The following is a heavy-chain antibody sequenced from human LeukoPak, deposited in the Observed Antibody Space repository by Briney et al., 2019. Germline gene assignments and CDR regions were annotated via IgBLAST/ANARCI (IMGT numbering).Heavy chain of an antibody. CDR2: ISYIGST. J-gene: IGHJ6*03. CDR3: AGSYHYYMDV. CDR1: GGSISNYY. V-gene: IGHV4-59*01. Sequence: SETLSLTCPVSGGSISNYYWSWIRQPPAKGLEWIGYISYIGSTKYNPSLKSRVTISEDTSKKQFSLKPSSVTAADTAVYYCAGSYHYYMDVWGKGTTVTVSS.